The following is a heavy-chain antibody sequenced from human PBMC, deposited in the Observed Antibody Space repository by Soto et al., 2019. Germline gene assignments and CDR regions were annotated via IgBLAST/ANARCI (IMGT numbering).Heavy chain of an antibody. CDR3: ARDKITGLFDY. CDR2: INLSGST. CDR1: GGSFSGYY. D-gene: IGHD2-8*02. Sequence: QVQLQQWGAGLLKPSETLSLTCAVYGGSFSGYYWTWIRQPPGTGLGWIGEINLSGSTNYNPSLKSRVTITLDTSKNQSSLKLTSVTAADTAVYYCARDKITGLFDYWGQGTLVTVSS. V-gene: IGHV4-34*01. J-gene: IGHJ4*02.